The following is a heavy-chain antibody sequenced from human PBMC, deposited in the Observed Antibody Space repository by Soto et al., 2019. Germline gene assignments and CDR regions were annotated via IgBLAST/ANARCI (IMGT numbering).Heavy chain of an antibody. CDR2: ISYDGSNK. Sequence: PGGSLRLSCAASGFTFSSYAMHWVRQAPGKGLEWVAVISYDGSNKYYADSVKGRFTISRDNSKNTLYLQMNSLRAEDTAVYYCARLPSKTKYYDFWSGYWGMDVWGQLTTAT. D-gene: IGHD3-3*01. V-gene: IGHV3-30-3*01. J-gene: IGHJ6*02. CDR1: GFTFSSYA. CDR3: ARLPSKTKYYDFWSGYWGMDV.